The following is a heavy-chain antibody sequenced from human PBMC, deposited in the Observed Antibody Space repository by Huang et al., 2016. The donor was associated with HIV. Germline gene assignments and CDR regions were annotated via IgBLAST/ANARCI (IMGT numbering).Heavy chain of an antibody. D-gene: IGHD3-10*01. CDR2: MNPNSGDT. Sequence: QVQLVQSGAEVKKPGASVKVSCKASGYTFTNYDINWGRQATGQGLEWMGWMNPNSGDTGFAQKFQCRVTMTRNTSISTAYMELSSLRSEDTAVYYCARGGLLWFGELSTWGQGTLVTVSS. V-gene: IGHV1-8*01. CDR1: GYTFTNYD. J-gene: IGHJ5*02. CDR3: ARGGLLWFGELST.